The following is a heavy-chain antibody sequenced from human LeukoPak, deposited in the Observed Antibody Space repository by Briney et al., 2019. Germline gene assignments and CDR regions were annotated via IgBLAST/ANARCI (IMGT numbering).Heavy chain of an antibody. J-gene: IGHJ4*02. D-gene: IGHD1-26*01. Sequence: PGGPLSLSCAVSGFTFRTIWRHWVGQGPGEGRVWVSRINEDGSITNYADSVKGRFSISRDNAKNTLYLQMNSLRAEDTAVYYCGRDLGGRSGYWGQGTLVTVSS. CDR3: GRDLGGRSGY. CDR2: INEDGSIT. CDR1: GFTFRTIW. V-gene: IGHV3-74*01.